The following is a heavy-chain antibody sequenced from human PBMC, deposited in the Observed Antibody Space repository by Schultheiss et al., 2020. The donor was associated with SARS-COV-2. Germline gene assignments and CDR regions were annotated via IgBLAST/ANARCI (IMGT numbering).Heavy chain of an antibody. CDR3: ARVGSGMATTDYFDY. Sequence: SETLSLTCAVYGGSFSSYYWSWIRQPPGKGLEWIGYIYYSGSTNYNPSLKSRVTISVDTSKNQFSLKLSSVTAADTAVYYCARVGSGMATTDYFDYWGQGTLVTVSS. CDR1: GGSFSSYY. J-gene: IGHJ4*02. D-gene: IGHD5-24*01. CDR2: IYYSGST. V-gene: IGHV4-59*01.